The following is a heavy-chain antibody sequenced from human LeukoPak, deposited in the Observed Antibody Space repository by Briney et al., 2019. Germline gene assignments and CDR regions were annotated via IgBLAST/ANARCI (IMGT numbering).Heavy chain of an antibody. J-gene: IGHJ4*02. CDR2: IYNSGTT. CDR1: FGSIRDYY. V-gene: IGHV4-59*01. Sequence: PSETLSLTCSVSFGSIRDYYWSWTRQPPGKGLEWIGYIYNSGTTNYNPSLKGQVTISVDTSKNQFSLKLSSVTAADTAIYYCARGKKYPGVFDYWGQGTQVTVSS. CDR3: ARGKKYPGVFDY. D-gene: IGHD2/OR15-2a*01.